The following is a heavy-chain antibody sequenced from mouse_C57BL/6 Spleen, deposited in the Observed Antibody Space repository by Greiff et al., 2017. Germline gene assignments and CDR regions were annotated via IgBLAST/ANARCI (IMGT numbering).Heavy chain of an antibody. CDR2: INYDGSST. J-gene: IGHJ2*01. D-gene: IGHD1-1*02. V-gene: IGHV5-16*01. CDR3: ARDHGYFDY. Sequence: EVQVVESEGGLVQPGSSMKLSCTASGFTFSDYYMAWVRQVPEKGLECVANINYDGSSTYYLDSLKSRFIISRDNAKNILYLQMSSLKSEDTATYYCARDHGYFDYWGQGTTLTVSS. CDR1: GFTFSDYY.